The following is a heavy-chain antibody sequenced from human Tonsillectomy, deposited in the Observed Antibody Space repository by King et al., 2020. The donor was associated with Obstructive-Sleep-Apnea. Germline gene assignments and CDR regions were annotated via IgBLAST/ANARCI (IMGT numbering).Heavy chain of an antibody. CDR3: DRERGNGDYGGSFDY. J-gene: IGHJ4*02. D-gene: IGHD4-17*01. V-gene: IGHV4-30-4*01. Sequence: QLQESGPGLVKPSQTLSLTCAVSGGSISGGDYYWSWIRQTPGKGLEWLGYTYHSGATYYNPSFRGRVIISVDTSKNQFSLNVNSVTAADTAVYYCDRERGNGDYGGSFDYGGQGNLVTVSS. CDR1: GGSISGGDYY. CDR2: TYHSGAT.